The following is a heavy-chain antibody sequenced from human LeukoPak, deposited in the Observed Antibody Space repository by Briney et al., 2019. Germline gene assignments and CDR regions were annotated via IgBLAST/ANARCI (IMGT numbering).Heavy chain of an antibody. CDR3: ARVSPPHYGGYYFDY. J-gene: IGHJ4*02. V-gene: IGHV4-61*02. CDR1: GGSISSGSYY. CDR2: IYTSGST. Sequence: PSQTLSLTCTVSGGSISSGSYYWSWIRQPAGKGLEWIGRIYTSGSTNYNPSLKSRVTISVDTSKNQFSPKLSSVTAADTAVYYCARVSPPHYGGYYFDYWGQGTLVTVSS. D-gene: IGHD4-23*01.